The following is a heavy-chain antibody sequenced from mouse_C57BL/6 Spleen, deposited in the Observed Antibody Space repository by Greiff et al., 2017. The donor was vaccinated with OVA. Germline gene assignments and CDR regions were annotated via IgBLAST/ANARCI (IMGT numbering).Heavy chain of an antibody. J-gene: IGHJ3*01. CDR3: AGRGFAY. CDR2: IDPSDSET. CDR1: GYTFTSYW. Sequence: VKLQQPGAELVRPGSSVKLSCKASGYTFTSYWLHWVKQRPIQGLEWIGNIDPSDSETHSNHKFKDKATVTVDKSSSTAYMQLSSLTSEDSAVYYCAGRGFAYWGQGTLVTVSA. V-gene: IGHV1-52*01.